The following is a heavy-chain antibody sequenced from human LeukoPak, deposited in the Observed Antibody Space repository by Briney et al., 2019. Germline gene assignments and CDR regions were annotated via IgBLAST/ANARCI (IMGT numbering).Heavy chain of an antibody. D-gene: IGHD3-10*01. Sequence: SETLSLTCTVSGGSITTYFWIWVRQPAGKGLEWLGRLYTNGNVSYNPSLKSRVTMSLDTSNNQFSLKLSSVTAADTAVYFCARDPDYYGPGRYLDVWGKGTTVTVSS. J-gene: IGHJ6*03. CDR1: GGSITTYF. CDR2: LYTNGNV. V-gene: IGHV4-4*07. CDR3: ARDPDYYGPGRYLDV.